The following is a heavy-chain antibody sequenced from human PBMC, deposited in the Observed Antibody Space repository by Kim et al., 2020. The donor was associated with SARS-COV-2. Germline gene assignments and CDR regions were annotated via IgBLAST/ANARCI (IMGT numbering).Heavy chain of an antibody. J-gene: IGHJ6*02. CDR2: ISYDGSNK. CDR1: GFTFSSYG. CDR3: ARDYSGYDSVAGSYYYYYGMDV. Sequence: GGSLRLSCAASGFTFSSYGMHWVRQAPGKGLEWVAVISYDGSNKYYADSVKGRFTISRDNSKNTLYLQMNSLRAEDTAVYYCARDYSGYDSVAGSYYYYYGMDVWGQGTTVTVSS. D-gene: IGHD5-12*01. V-gene: IGHV3-33*05.